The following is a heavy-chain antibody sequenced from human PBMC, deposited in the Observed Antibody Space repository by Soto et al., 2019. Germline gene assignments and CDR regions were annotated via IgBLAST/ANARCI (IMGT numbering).Heavy chain of an antibody. J-gene: IGHJ6*02. CDR2: INHRGSS. CDR1: GGSLSGYY. Sequence: PXGTLSLTFAVNGGSLSGYYWSWIRQSPGKGLEWIGEINHRGSSDYNPSLKSRVTISIDASKNHVTLELTSVTAADTAVYYCSRSDNRNSLYGVDVWGQGTAVTVSS. V-gene: IGHV4-34*01. CDR3: SRSDNRNSLYGVDV. D-gene: IGHD1-7*01.